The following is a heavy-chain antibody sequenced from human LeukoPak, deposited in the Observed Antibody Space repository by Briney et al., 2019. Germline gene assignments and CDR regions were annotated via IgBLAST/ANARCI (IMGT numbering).Heavy chain of an antibody. CDR3: AKVLLRALDYMDV. Sequence: PGGSLRLSCAASGFTFTSYSMNWVRQAPGKGLGWVSAISGSGGSTYYADFVKGRFTISRDNSKSTLYLQMNNLRADDTAVYYCAKVLLRALDYMDVWGKGTTVTVSS. CDR1: GFTFTSYS. D-gene: IGHD2-15*01. CDR2: ISGSGGST. J-gene: IGHJ6*03. V-gene: IGHV3-23*01.